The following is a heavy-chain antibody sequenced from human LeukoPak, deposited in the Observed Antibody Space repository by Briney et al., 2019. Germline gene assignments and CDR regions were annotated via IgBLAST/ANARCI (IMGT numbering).Heavy chain of an antibody. Sequence: GGSVRLSCGPSGFPFSRYWVLWVRQAPGKGVVGVANIKQDGSEKYYVDSVKGRFTISRDNAKNPLYLQMNSLRAEDTAVYYCARDYRGYRAPYYFDYWGQGTLVTVSS. CDR2: IKQDGSEK. D-gene: IGHD2-15*01. V-gene: IGHV3-7*01. CDR1: GFPFSRYW. CDR3: ARDYRGYRAPYYFDY. J-gene: IGHJ4*02.